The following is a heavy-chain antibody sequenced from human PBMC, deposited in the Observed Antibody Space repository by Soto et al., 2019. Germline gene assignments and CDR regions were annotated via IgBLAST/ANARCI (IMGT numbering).Heavy chain of an antibody. V-gene: IGHV4-39*01. J-gene: IGHJ4*02. D-gene: IGHD6-19*01. Sequence: QVQLQESGPGLVKPSETLSLTCTVSGGSISSYYWSWIRQPPGKGLAWIGSIYYSGSTYYNPSLKSRVTISVDTSKNQFSLKLSSVTAADTAVYYCARHAVHSSGVTDYWCQGTLVTVSS. CDR1: GGSISSYY. CDR3: ARHAVHSSGVTDY. CDR2: IYYSGST.